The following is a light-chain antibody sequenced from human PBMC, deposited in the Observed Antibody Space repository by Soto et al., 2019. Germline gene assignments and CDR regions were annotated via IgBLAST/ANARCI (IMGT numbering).Light chain of an antibody. Sequence: QSALTQPASVSGSPGQSITISCTGTSREVGGYNYVSWYQQHPGKAPKLMIYDVRNRPSGVSNRFSGSKSVNTASLTISGLQAEDEADYYCISYTTISTYVFGTGTKLTVL. J-gene: IGLJ1*01. V-gene: IGLV2-14*01. CDR2: DVR. CDR3: ISYTTISTYV. CDR1: SREVGGYNY.